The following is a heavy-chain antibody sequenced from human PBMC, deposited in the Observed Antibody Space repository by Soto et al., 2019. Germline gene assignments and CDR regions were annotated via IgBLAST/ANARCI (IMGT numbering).Heavy chain of an antibody. Sequence: GGSLRLSCAASGFTFSSYGMHWVRQAPGKGLEWVAVIWYDGSNKYYADSVKGRFTISRDNSKNTLYLQMNSLRAEDTAVYYCAREGIRMEWGLGWFDPWGQGTLVTVSS. CDR2: IWYDGSNK. CDR1: GFTFSSYG. CDR3: AREGIRMEWGLGWFDP. D-gene: IGHD3-3*01. V-gene: IGHV3-33*01. J-gene: IGHJ5*02.